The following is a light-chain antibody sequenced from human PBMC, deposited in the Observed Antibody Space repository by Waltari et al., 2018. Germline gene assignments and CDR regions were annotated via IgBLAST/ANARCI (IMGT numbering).Light chain of an antibody. Sequence: DILMTQFPDSLAVSLGERATINCKSSQSDLSTSNDGNYLAWYQQKPGQPPRLLIYRASTRESGVPDRFSGSGSRTDFTLTISSLQAEDVAVYYCQQYYSTPTFGPGTKVDI. J-gene: IGKJ3*01. CDR2: RAS. CDR3: QQYYSTPT. CDR1: QSDLSTSNDGNY. V-gene: IGKV4-1*01.